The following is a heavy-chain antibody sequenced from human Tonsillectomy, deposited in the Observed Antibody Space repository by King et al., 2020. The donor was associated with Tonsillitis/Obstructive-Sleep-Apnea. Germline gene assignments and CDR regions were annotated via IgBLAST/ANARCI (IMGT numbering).Heavy chain of an antibody. D-gene: IGHD3-22*01. Sequence: QLVQSGGEVKKPGASVKVSCKASGYTFTNYGISWVRQAPGQGLEWMGWISAYNGNTNYAQKLQGRVTMTTDTSTSTAYMEVRSLRSDDTAVYYCARDSMSHYFDSSAYYTFDYWGQGTLVTVSS. V-gene: IGHV1-18*01. CDR3: ARDSMSHYFDSSAYYTFDY. CDR2: ISAYNGNT. CDR1: GYTFTNYG. J-gene: IGHJ4*02.